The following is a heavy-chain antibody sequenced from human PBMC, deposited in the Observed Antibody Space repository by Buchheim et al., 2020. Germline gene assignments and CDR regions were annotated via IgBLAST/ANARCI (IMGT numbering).Heavy chain of an antibody. CDR2: INHSGST. V-gene: IGHV4-34*01. Sequence: QVQLQQWGAGLLKPSETLSLTCAVYGGSFSGYYWSWIRQPPGKGLEWIGEINHSGSTNYNPSLKSRVTISVDTYKNQLSLKLSSVTAADTAVYYCAREKGDDYVWGSYRRNWFDPWGQGTL. J-gene: IGHJ5*02. CDR1: GGSFSGYY. CDR3: AREKGDDYVWGSYRRNWFDP. D-gene: IGHD3-16*02.